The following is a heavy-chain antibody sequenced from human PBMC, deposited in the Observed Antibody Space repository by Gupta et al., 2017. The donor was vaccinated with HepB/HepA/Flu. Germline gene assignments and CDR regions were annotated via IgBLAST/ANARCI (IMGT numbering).Heavy chain of an antibody. J-gene: IGHJ4*02. D-gene: IGHD6-19*01. V-gene: IGHV1-2*02. CDR2: IYPNSGVT. CDR3: ASGGVTVAGSTIDY. Sequence: QVQLVQSGAEVMPPGASVTVCCQASGYTFSDYNMHWVRQAPRPGLEWMGWIYPNSGVTNYAQKFQGRVTMTRDTSISTAYMELSNLSTDDTAVDVCASGGVTVAGSTIDYWGQGTLVTVSS. CDR1: GYTFSDYN.